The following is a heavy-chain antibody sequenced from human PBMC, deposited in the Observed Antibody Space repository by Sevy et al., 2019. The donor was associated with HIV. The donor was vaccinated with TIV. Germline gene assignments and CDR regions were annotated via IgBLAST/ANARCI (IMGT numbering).Heavy chain of an antibody. J-gene: IGHJ4*02. CDR2: INPNSGGT. Sequence: ASVKVSCKASGYTFTGYYMHWVRQAPGQGLEWMGWINPNSGGTNYAQKFQGWVTMTRDTSINTAYMELSRLRSDDTAVYYCAREGEEMAPRSTLDYWGQGTLVTVSS. CDR3: AREGEEMAPRSTLDY. V-gene: IGHV1-2*04. CDR1: GYTFTGYY. D-gene: IGHD2-2*01.